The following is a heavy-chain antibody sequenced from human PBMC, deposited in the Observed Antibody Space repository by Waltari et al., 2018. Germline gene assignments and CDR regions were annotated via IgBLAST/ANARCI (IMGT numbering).Heavy chain of an antibody. J-gene: IGHJ4*02. Sequence: QVQLVQSGAEVKKPGASVKVSCKASGYTFTSYAMHWVRQAPGQRLEWMGWINAGNGNTKYSQKFQGRVTMTRDTSISTAYMEVTGLRSDDTAVYYCARVLSTVQLGIFAYWGQGTVVTVSS. CDR1: GYTFTSYA. V-gene: IGHV1-3*01. CDR2: INAGNGNT. D-gene: IGHD7-27*01. CDR3: ARVLSTVQLGIFAY.